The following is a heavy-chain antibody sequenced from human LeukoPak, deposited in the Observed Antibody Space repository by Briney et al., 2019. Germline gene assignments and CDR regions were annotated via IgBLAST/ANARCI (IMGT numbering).Heavy chain of an antibody. CDR3: ATDRNSGKYYDY. CDR2: IWYDGSNQ. CDR1: GFTFSSYG. J-gene: IGHJ4*02. Sequence: GGSLRLSCAASGFTFSSYGMHWVRQAPGKGLEWVAVIWYDGSNQYYVDSVKGRFTVSRDNAKNTLYLQMNSLRAEDTAVYYCATDRNSGKYYDYWGQGTLVTVSS. V-gene: IGHV3-33*08. D-gene: IGHD1-26*01.